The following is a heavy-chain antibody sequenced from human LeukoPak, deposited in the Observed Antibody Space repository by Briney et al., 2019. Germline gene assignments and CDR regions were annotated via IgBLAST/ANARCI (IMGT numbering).Heavy chain of an antibody. CDR2: ISGSGGST. CDR1: GFTFSSYA. V-gene: IGHV3-23*01. D-gene: IGHD3-10*01. Sequence: PGGSLRLSCAASGFTFSSYAMSWVRQAPGKGLEWVSAISGSGGSTYYADSVKGRFTISRDNSKNTLYLQMNRLRAEDTALYYCAKDTPGYGSGYMDVWGKGTTVTVSS. CDR3: AKDTPGYGSGYMDV. J-gene: IGHJ6*03.